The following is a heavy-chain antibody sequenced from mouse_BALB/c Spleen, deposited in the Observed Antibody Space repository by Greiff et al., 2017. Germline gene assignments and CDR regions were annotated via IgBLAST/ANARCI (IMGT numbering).Heavy chain of an antibody. J-gene: IGHJ4*01. CDR2: IYPGDGDT. CDR1: GYTFTSYW. V-gene: IGHV1-87*01. Sequence: QVQLQQSGAELARPGASVKLSCKASGYTFTSYWMQWVKQRPGQGLEWIGAIYPGDGDTRYTQKFKGKATLTADKSSSTAYMQLSSLASEDSAVYYCARIDYDAMDYWGQGTSVTVSS. CDR3: ARIDYDAMDY.